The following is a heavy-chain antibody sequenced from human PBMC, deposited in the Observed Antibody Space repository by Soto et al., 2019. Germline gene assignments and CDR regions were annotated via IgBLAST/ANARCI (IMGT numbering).Heavy chain of an antibody. CDR1: GFSFSSYA. J-gene: IGHJ4*02. Sequence: QVLLVESGGGVVQPGRSLRLSCAASGFSFSSYAMHWVRQAPGKGLEWVAVISFEGNDKYYADSVKGRCTISRDETENTIHLQMNSQTPEDTGVYYCATDRYLDSYALDSWGQGTLVTVSS. CDR3: ATDRYLDSYALDS. CDR2: ISFEGNDK. D-gene: IGHD3-9*01. V-gene: IGHV3-30-3*01.